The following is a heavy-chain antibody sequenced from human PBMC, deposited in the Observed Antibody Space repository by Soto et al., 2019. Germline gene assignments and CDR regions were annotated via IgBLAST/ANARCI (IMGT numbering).Heavy chain of an antibody. Sequence: LRLSCVASGFTFTTYWMSWVRQVPVKGLEWLSGIKSDGAIRSYADSVKGRFTISRDNARNSLFLQMNSLRAEHTAVYYCARLGGDHFAFFYYGMDVWGQGTTVTVCS. J-gene: IGHJ6*02. V-gene: IGHV3-74*01. CDR1: GFTFTTYW. D-gene: IGHD2-21*01. CDR3: ARLGGDHFAFFYYGMDV. CDR2: IKSDGAIR.